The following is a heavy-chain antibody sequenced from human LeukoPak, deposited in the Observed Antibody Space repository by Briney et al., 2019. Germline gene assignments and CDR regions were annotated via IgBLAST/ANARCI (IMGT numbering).Heavy chain of an antibody. D-gene: IGHD1-1*01. V-gene: IGHV4-59*01. CDR2: IYYSGST. CDR3: ARVGDWNDLVY. CDR1: GGSISTYY. Sequence: SETLSLTCTVSGGSISTYYWSWIRQPPGKGLEWIGYIYYSGSTNYNPSLKSRVTLSVDTSKTQFSLRLTSVTAADTAVYYCARVGDWNDLVYWGQGTLVTVSS. J-gene: IGHJ4*02.